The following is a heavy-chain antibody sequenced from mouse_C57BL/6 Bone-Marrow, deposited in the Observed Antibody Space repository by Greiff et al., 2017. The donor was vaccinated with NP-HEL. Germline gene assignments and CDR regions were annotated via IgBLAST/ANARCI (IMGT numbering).Heavy chain of an antibody. CDR1: GFTFSDYY. V-gene: IGHV5-12*01. Sequence: EVMLVESGGGLVQPGGSLTLSCAASGFTFSDYYMYWVRQTPEKRLEWVAYISNGGGSTYYPDTVKGRFTISRDNAKNTLYLQMSRLKSEDTAMYYCARLLTETVYAMDYWGQGTSVTVSS. CDR2: ISNGGGST. J-gene: IGHJ4*01. CDR3: ARLLTETVYAMDY. D-gene: IGHD4-1*01.